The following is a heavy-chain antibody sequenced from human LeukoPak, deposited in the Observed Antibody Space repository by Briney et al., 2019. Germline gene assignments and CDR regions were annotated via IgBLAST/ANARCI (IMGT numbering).Heavy chain of an antibody. D-gene: IGHD6-19*01. CDR3: ARGERYSSAGGFFDY. CDR2: IFHSGST. J-gene: IGHJ4*02. V-gene: IGHV4-4*02. Sequence: SETLSLTCTVSGASIIGPKWWNWVRLSPGKGMEWIGEIFHSGSTHYNPSLKSRVTISVDTSKNQFSLKLSSVTAADTAVYYCARGERYSSAGGFFDYWGQGTLVTVSS. CDR1: GASIIGPKW.